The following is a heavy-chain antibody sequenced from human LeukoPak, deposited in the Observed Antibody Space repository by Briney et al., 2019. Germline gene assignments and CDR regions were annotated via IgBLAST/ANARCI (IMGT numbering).Heavy chain of an antibody. J-gene: IGHJ4*02. CDR2: IRYDGSNK. Sequence: HAGGSLRLSCSASGFTFDDYGMSWVRQAPGKGLEWVAFIRYDGSNKYYADSVKGQFTISRDNSKNTLYLQMNSLRAEDTAVYYCAKAPPRRGESLDYWGQRTLVTVSS. CDR3: AKAPPRRGESLDY. CDR1: GFTFDDYG. V-gene: IGHV3-30*02. D-gene: IGHD3-10*01.